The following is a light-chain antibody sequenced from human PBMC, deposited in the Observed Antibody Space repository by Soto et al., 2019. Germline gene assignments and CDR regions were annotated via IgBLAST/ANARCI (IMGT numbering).Light chain of an antibody. J-gene: IGLJ2*01. CDR1: SSDVGGYNF. CDR2: EVT. Sequence: QSALTQPASVSGSPGQSITISCTGTSSDVGGYNFVSWYQQHPGKAPKLMIYEVTDRPSGVSNRFSGSKSGSTASLTISGLQAEGEADYSGSSYTSRNTLAFGGGTKLTVL. CDR3: SSYTSRNTLA. V-gene: IGLV2-14*01.